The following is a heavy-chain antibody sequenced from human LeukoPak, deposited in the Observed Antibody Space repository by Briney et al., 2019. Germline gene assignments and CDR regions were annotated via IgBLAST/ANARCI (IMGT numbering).Heavy chain of an antibody. Sequence: GGSLRLSCAASGFTFSSYSMLWVRQAPGKGLEWVSYISSSSSTIYYADSVKGRFTNSRDNAKNSLYLQMNTLRAEDTAVYYCARDRHKYNYDSGGYPPYWGQGTLVTVSS. D-gene: IGHD3-22*01. CDR2: ISSSSSTI. J-gene: IGHJ4*02. V-gene: IGHV3-48*01. CDR3: ARDRHKYNYDSGGYPPY. CDR1: GFTFSSYS.